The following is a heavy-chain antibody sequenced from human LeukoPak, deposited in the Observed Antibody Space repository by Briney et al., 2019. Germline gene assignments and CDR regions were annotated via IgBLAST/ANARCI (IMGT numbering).Heavy chain of an antibody. J-gene: IGHJ4*02. CDR2: ISSSSSTI. D-gene: IGHD3-22*01. Sequence: GGSLRLSCAASGFTFSSYSMNWVRQAPGKGLEWVSSISSSSSTIYYADPVKGRFTISRDNAKNSLYLQMNSLRAEDTAVYYCARATYYYDSSGRVFDYWGQGTLVTVSS. CDR3: ARATYYYDSSGRVFDY. V-gene: IGHV3-48*04. CDR1: GFTFSSYS.